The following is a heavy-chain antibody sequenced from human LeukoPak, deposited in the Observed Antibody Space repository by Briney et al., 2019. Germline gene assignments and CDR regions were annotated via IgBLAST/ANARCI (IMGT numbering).Heavy chain of an antibody. D-gene: IGHD4-17*01. CDR2: IYHSGST. CDR1: GGSISSGGYS. J-gene: IGHJ5*02. Sequence: PSETLSLTCAVSGGSISSGGYSWSWIRQPPGKGLEWIGYIYHSGSTYYNPSLKSRVTISVDRSKNQFSLKLSSVTAADTAVYYCARGDPYGDYPLPNWFDPWGQGTLVTVSS. CDR3: ARGDPYGDYPLPNWFDP. V-gene: IGHV4-30-2*01.